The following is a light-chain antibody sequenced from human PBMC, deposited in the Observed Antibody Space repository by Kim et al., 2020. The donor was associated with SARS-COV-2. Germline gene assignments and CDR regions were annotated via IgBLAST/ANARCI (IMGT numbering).Light chain of an antibody. CDR1: QGISKY. CDR3: QKYDGAPWT. Sequence: DIQMTQSPSSLSASVGDRVTITCRASQGISKYLAWYQQKPGKLPKLLIYAASTLLPGVPSRFSGSGFGTDFSLTINSLQPEDFATYYCQKYDGAPWTFGQGTKVDIK. J-gene: IGKJ1*01. V-gene: IGKV1-27*01. CDR2: AAS.